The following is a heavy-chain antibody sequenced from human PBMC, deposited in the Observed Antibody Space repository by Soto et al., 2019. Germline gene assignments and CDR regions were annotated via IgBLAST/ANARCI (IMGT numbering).Heavy chain of an antibody. CDR1: GASINTTS. Sequence: QLQLHESGPGLVKPSETLSLTCTVSGASINTTSWGWIRQTPGKGLEWIATISDSETTYHNPSLKSRVIMSVDTSKNQVSLKLNSVTAADTAVYYCARRTGVGGSWFFDYWGQGTLVTVSS. V-gene: IGHV4-39*01. CDR3: ARRTGVGGSWFFDY. D-gene: IGHD3-10*01. J-gene: IGHJ4*02. CDR2: ISDSETT.